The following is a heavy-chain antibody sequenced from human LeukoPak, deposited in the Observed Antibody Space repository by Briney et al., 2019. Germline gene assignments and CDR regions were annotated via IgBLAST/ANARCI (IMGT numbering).Heavy chain of an antibody. CDR3: VRSYYYDGSGY. V-gene: IGHV3-48*01. D-gene: IGHD3-22*01. CDR1: GFTFSSYS. J-gene: IGHJ4*02. Sequence: GGSLRLSCAASGFTFSSYSMNWVRQAPGKGLEWVSYISSSSSTIYYADSVKGRFTISRDNAKNSLYLQMNSLRVEDTAVYYCVRSYYYDGSGYWGQGTLVTVSS. CDR2: ISSSSSTI.